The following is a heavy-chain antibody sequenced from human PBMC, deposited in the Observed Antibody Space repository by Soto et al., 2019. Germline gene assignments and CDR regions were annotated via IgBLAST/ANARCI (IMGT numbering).Heavy chain of an antibody. CDR1: GFTASSNY. CDR3: AREHYVILTGPKGWFDP. J-gene: IGHJ5*02. CDR2: IYSGGST. D-gene: IGHD3-9*01. Sequence: PGGSLRLSCAASGFTASSNYMSWVRQAPGKGLEWVSVIYSGGSTYYADSVKGRFTISRDNSKNTLYLQMNSLRAEDTAVYYCAREHYVILTGPKGWFDPWGQGTLVTFSS. V-gene: IGHV3-53*01.